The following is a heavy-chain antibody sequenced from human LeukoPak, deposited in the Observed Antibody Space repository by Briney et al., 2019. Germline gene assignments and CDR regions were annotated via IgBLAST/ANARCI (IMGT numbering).Heavy chain of an antibody. Sequence: GGSLRLSCAASGFTFSNYGMHWVRQVPGKGLEWVAVIWYDGSNTYYTDSVNGRFTISRDNSKNMLYLQMNSLRADDTAVYYCAREDRIRRREYYFDYWGQGTLAAVSS. CDR1: GFTFSNYG. V-gene: IGHV3-33*01. J-gene: IGHJ4*02. CDR3: AREDRIRRREYYFDY. CDR2: IWYDGSNT. D-gene: IGHD6-6*01.